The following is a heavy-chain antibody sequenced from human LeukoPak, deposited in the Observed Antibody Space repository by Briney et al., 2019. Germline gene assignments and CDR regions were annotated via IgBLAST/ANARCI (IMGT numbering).Heavy chain of an antibody. J-gene: IGHJ3*02. D-gene: IGHD3-22*01. Sequence: GGSLRLSCAASGFTFSDYNMRWIRQAPGKGLEWVSYISSSGSTIYYADSVKGRFTISRDNAKNSLYLQMNSLRAEDTAVYYCASNRVVVATDAFDIWGQGTVVTVSS. CDR2: ISSSGSTI. CDR1: GFTFSDYN. CDR3: ASNRVVVATDAFDI. V-gene: IGHV3-11*04.